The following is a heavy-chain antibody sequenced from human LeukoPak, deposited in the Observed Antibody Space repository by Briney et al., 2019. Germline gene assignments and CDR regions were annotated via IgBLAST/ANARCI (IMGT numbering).Heavy chain of an antibody. CDR3: AKTGRYYDSSGYYYFDY. CDR2: ISAYNGNT. V-gene: IGHV1-18*01. J-gene: IGHJ4*02. D-gene: IGHD3-22*01. CDR1: GYTFTIYG. Sequence: GASATVSCKASGYTFTIYGISWVRQAPGQGLEWMGWISAYNGNTNYAQKLQGRVTMTTDTSTSTAYMELRSLRSDDTAVYYCAKTGRYYDSSGYYYFDYWGQGTLVTVSS.